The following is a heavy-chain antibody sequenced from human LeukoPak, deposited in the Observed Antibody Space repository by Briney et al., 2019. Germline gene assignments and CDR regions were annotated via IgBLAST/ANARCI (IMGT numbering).Heavy chain of an antibody. Sequence: PSETLSLTCTVSGGSTSSSSYYWGWIRQPPGKGLEWIGSIYYSGSTYYNPSLKSRVTISVDTSKNQFSLKLSSVTAADTAVYYCARSGSGTYYDILTDREAFDIWGQGTMVTVSS. CDR2: IYYSGST. CDR3: ARSGSGTYYDILTDREAFDI. V-gene: IGHV4-39*07. D-gene: IGHD3-9*01. CDR1: GGSTSSSSYY. J-gene: IGHJ3*02.